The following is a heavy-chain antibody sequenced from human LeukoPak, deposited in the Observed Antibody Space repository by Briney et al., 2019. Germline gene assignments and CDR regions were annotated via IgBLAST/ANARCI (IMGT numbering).Heavy chain of an antibody. V-gene: IGHV1-69*13. CDR1: GYTFTSYG. D-gene: IGHD2-2*01. J-gene: IGHJ3*02. CDR2: IIPIFVTA. Sequence: SVKVSCKASGYTFTSYGISWVRQAPGQGLEWMGGIIPIFVTANYAQKFQGRVTITADESTSIAYMELSSLRSEDTAVYYCATGYCSSTSCYSAFDIWGQGTMVTVSS. CDR3: ATGYCSSTSCYSAFDI.